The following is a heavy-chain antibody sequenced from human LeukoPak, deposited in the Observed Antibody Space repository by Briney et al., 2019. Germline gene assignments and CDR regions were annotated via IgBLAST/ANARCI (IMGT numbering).Heavy chain of an antibody. CDR1: GFTFSNYW. J-gene: IGHJ4*02. CDR2: IKQDGTKK. CDR3: ARERPYYFDY. Sequence: GGSLRLSCAASGFTFSNYWMSWVRQAPGKGLGWVANIKQDGTKKYYVDSVKGRFTISRDKSKNTLYLQMNSLGAEDTAIYYCARERPYYFDYWGRGTQVTVSS. V-gene: IGHV3-7*01.